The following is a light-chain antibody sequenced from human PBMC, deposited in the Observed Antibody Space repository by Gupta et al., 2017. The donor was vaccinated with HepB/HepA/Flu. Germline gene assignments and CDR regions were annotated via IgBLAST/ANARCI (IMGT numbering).Light chain of an antibody. CDR1: SSNIGNNY. CDR2: DNN. Sequence: QSVLTPPPSVSAAPGQTVTTSCSGSSSNIGNNYVSWYQQLPGTAPKLLIYDNNKRPSGIPDRFSGSKSGTSATLGITGLQTGDEADYYCGTWDSSLGGVFGGGTKLTVL. J-gene: IGLJ3*02. CDR3: GTWDSSLGGV. V-gene: IGLV1-51*01.